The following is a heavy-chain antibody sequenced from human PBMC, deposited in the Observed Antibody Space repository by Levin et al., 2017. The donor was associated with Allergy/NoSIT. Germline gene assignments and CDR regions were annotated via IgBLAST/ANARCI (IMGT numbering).Heavy chain of an antibody. CDR1: GGTFSSYA. D-gene: IGHD6-13*01. Sequence: KISCKASGGTFSSYAISWVRQAPGQGLEWMGGIIPIFGTANYAQKFQGRVTITADESTSTAYMELSSLRSEDTAVYYCARGALSSSWYHYWGQGTLVTVSS. V-gene: IGHV1-69*01. J-gene: IGHJ4*02. CDR2: IIPIFGTA. CDR3: ARGALSSSWYHY.